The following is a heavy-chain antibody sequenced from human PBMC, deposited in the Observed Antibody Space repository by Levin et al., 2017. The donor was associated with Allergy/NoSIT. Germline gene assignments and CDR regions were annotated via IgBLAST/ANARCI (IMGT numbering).Heavy chain of an antibody. CDR3: ARLLDETLLWFGDTVDI. V-gene: IGHV4-39*01. CDR2: IYYSGST. D-gene: IGHD3-10*01. J-gene: IGHJ3*02. Sequence: PSETLSLTCTVSGGSISGSSYYWGWIRQPPGQGLEWIGSIYYSGSTYYNPSLKSRVTISVDTSKSQFSLNLSSVTAADTAIYYCARLLDETLLWFGDTVDIWGQGTMVTVSS. CDR1: GGSISGSSYY.